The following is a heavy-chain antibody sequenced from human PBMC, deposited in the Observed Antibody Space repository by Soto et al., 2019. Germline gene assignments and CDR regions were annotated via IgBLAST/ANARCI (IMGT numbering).Heavy chain of an antibody. CDR2: ISAYNGET. CDR3: ARDRGVAPPVAGNIYYYYYMDV. J-gene: IGHJ6*03. D-gene: IGHD6-19*01. V-gene: IGHV1-18*01. CDR1: GYTFINYG. Sequence: QVQLVQSGAEVKKPGASVKVSCKASGYTFINYGITWVRQAPGQGLEWMGWISAYNGETNYAQKLEGRVTMNTDASTSTAYMELRSLRSDDTAVYYCARDRGVAPPVAGNIYYYYYMDVWGKGTTVTVSS.